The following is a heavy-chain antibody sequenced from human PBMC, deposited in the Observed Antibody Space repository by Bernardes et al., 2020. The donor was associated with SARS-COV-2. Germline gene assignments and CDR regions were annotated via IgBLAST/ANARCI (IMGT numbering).Heavy chain of an antibody. CDR3: ASEIAYCTTASCYRRQNFHYGMDV. Sequence: ASVKVSCKASGNTFSSYGISWVRQAPGQGLEWMGWISAYNGHTSYAQKFQGRVTLTTDTSTNTAYMDLRSLRSDDTAVYYCASEIAYCTTASCYRRQNFHYGMDVWGQGTTVTVSS. CDR1: GNTFSSYG. CDR2: ISAYNGHT. D-gene: IGHD2-2*01. J-gene: IGHJ6*02. V-gene: IGHV1-18*01.